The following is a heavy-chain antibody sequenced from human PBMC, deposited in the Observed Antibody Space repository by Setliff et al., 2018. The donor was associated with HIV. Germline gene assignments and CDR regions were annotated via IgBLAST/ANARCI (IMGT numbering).Heavy chain of an antibody. CDR2: ISPDDSDT. CDR3: ARHFGISYRSPFDP. Sequence: GESLKISCKSSGYVFTNYWIGWVRQMPGKGLEWMGIISPDDSDTRYSPSFQGQVTISVDKSTSTAYLQWSSLKASDSAIYSCARHFGISYRSPFDPWGQGTLVTVSS. D-gene: IGHD3-3*01. J-gene: IGHJ5*02. V-gene: IGHV5-51*01. CDR1: GYVFTNYW.